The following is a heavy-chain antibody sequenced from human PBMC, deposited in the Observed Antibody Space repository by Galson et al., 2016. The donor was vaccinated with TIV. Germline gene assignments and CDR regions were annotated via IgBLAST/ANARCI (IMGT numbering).Heavy chain of an antibody. D-gene: IGHD6-19*01. CDR3: AHANLQWLIQAFDF. CDR2: IYWDDDK. Sequence: PALVKPTQTLTLTCSFSGFSLRANAMCVSWIRQPPGKALEWLALIYWDDDKRYSPSLKNRLTITKDTSKNQVVLTMTNMDPVDTATYYCAHANLQWLIQAFDFWGQGTLVTVSS. CDR1: GFSLRANAMC. J-gene: IGHJ4*02. V-gene: IGHV2-5*08.